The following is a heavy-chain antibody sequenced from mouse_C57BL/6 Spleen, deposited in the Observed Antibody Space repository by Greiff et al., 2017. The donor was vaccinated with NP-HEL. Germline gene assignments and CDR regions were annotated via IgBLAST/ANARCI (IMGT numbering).Heavy chain of an antibody. J-gene: IGHJ4*01. D-gene: IGHD1-2*01. CDR1: GYTFTSYW. V-gene: IGHV1-69*01. Sequence: QVQLQQPGAELVMPGASVKLSCKASGYTFTSYWMHWVKQRPGPGLEWIGEIDPSDSYTNYNQKFKGKSTLTVDKSSSTAYMQLSSLTSEDSAVYYCARWTTARGYAMDYWGQGTSVTVSS. CDR2: IDPSDSYT. CDR3: ARWTTARGYAMDY.